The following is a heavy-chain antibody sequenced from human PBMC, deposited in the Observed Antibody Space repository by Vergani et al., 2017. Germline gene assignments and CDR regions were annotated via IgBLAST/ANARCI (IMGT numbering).Heavy chain of an antibody. CDR1: GYTFSTYA. CDR3: ARDGYSSSWYSYYFDY. Sequence: VQLVQSGAEVKKPGASVKVSCKASGYTFSTYAMTWVRQAPGKGLEWVSTISSDGGSTYYADSVKGRFTISRDNSKNTLSLQMNSLRAEDTAVYYCARDGYSSSWYSYYFDYWGQGTLVTVSS. V-gene: IGHV3-23*04. J-gene: IGHJ4*02. D-gene: IGHD6-13*01. CDR2: ISSDGGST.